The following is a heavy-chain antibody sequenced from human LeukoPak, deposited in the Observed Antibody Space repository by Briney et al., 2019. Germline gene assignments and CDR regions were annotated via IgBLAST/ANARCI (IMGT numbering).Heavy chain of an antibody. V-gene: IGHV4-59*08. J-gene: IGHJ4*02. D-gene: IGHD6-19*01. CDR1: GGSVSDDF. Sequence: SETLSLTCAFSGGSVSDDFWHWIRQPPGKGLEWIGYIHYSGSSNYNPSLKSRVTMSVDTSRNQFSLKLTSVTAADTAVYYCARLVSGWPYFDSWGQGTLVTVSS. CDR3: ARLVSGWPYFDS. CDR2: IHYSGSS.